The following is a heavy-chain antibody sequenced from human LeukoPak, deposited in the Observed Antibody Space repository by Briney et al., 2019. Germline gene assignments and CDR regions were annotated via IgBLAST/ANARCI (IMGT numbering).Heavy chain of an antibody. Sequence: GRSLRLSCAASGFTFSGYGMHWVRQAPGKGLEWVAVIWYDGSNKYYADSVKGRFTISRDNSKNTLYLQMNSLRAEDTAVYYCAREGIAVQAFDYWGQGTLVTVSS. J-gene: IGHJ4*02. CDR3: AREGIAVQAFDY. CDR1: GFTFSGYG. CDR2: IWYDGSNK. D-gene: IGHD6-19*01. V-gene: IGHV3-33*01.